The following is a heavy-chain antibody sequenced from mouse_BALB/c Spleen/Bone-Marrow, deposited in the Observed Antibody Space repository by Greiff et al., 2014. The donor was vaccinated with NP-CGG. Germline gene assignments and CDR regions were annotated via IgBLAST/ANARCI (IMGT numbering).Heavy chain of an antibody. CDR1: GCTFTSSW. Sequence: VQLQQSGSVLVRPGASVKLSCKASGCTFTSSWIHWAKQRPGQGLEWIGDIHPNSGNTNYNEKFKGKATLTVDTSSSTAYVDLSSLTAEDSAVYYCARHHRYAYYFDYWGQGTTLTVSS. J-gene: IGHJ2*01. CDR3: ARHHRYAYYFDY. CDR2: IHPNSGNT. V-gene: IGHV1S130*01. D-gene: IGHD2-14*01.